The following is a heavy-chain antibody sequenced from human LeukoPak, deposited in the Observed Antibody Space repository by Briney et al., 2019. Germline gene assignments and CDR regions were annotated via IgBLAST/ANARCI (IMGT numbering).Heavy chain of an antibody. CDR1: GFTFSSYG. V-gene: IGHV3-21*01. J-gene: IGHJ4*02. Sequence: GGSLRLSCAASGFTFSSYGMNWVRQAPGEGLEWVSSISSSSTYIYYADSVRGRFTISRDNAKNSLYLQMNSLRAEDTAIYYCAIDIVTPDFDYWGQGTLVTVSS. CDR2: ISSSSTYI. D-gene: IGHD2-15*01. CDR3: AIDIVTPDFDY.